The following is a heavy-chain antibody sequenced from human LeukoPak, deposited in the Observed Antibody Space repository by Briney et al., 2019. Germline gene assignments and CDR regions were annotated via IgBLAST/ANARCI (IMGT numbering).Heavy chain of an antibody. V-gene: IGHV4-34*01. D-gene: IGHD4-17*01. CDR3: ARDHYGDYEGSWFDP. CDR2: INHSGST. J-gene: IGHJ5*02. CDR1: GGSLSGYY. Sequence: SETLSLTCAVYGGSLSGYYWSWIRQPPGKGLEWIGEINHSGSTNYNPSLKSRVTISVDTSKNQFSLKLSSVTAADTAVYYCARDHYGDYEGSWFDPWGQGTLVTVSS.